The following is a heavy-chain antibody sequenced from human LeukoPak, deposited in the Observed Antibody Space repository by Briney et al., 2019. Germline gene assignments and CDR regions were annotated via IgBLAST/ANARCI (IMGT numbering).Heavy chain of an antibody. Sequence: GGSLRLSCAVSGFTVINNYMSWVRQAPGKGLEWVSLIYSGGNTYYTDSVKGRFTISRDNSNNTLYLQMNSLRAEDTAVYYCARGVKGTAGPADDYWGQGTLVTVSS. D-gene: IGHD6-13*01. V-gene: IGHV3-66*02. CDR1: GFTVINNY. CDR3: ARGVKGTAGPADDY. CDR2: IYSGGNT. J-gene: IGHJ4*02.